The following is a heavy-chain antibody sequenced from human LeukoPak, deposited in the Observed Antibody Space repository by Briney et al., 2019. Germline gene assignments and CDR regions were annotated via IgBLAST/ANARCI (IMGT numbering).Heavy chain of an antibody. CDR3: ARQDGVLDGYNSDDCDYFDY. CDR2: VNFSGTT. V-gene: IGHV4-39*01. Sequence: PSETLSLPYAVSGGSMTDSRYSWVWIRQSPGKGLEWIGRVNFSGTTYYNPSVQGRLTLSMDTSTKQFSRTLSAVPATDTAVYYCARQDGVLDGYNSDDCDYFDYWGQGTLVTVSS. J-gene: IGHJ4*02. D-gene: IGHD5-24*01. CDR1: GGSMTDSRYS.